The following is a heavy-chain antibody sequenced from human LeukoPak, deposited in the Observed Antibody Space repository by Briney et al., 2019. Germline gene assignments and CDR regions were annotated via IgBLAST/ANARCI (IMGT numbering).Heavy chain of an antibody. CDR1: GCSISRYY. V-gene: IGHV4-4*07. CDR3: AKGTVTNYWYFDL. CDR2: IYTSGST. D-gene: IGHD4-11*01. J-gene: IGHJ2*01. Sequence: PSETLSLTCTVSGCSISRYYWSWIRQPAGKGLEWIGRIYTSGSTNYNPSLKSRVTISVDKSKNQFSLKLSSVTAADTAAYYCAKGTVTNYWYFDLWGRGTLVTVSS.